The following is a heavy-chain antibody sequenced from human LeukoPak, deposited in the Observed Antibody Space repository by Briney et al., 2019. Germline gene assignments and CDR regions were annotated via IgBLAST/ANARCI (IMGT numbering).Heavy chain of an antibody. CDR1: GYTFTGYY. CDR3: ARAAYCGGDCYFPYFDY. D-gene: IGHD2-21*02. V-gene: IGHV1-2*02. CDR2: INPNSGGT. J-gene: IGHJ4*02. Sequence: ASVKVSCKASGYTFTGYYMHWVRQAPGQGLEWMGWINPNSGGTNYAQKFQGRVTMTRDTSISTAYMELSRLRSDDTAVYYCARAAYCGGDCYFPYFDYWGQGTLVTVSS.